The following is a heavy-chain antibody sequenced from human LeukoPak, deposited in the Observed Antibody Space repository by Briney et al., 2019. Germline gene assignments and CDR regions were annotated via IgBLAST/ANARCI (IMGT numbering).Heavy chain of an antibody. CDR3: ARYDSRDDAFDI. J-gene: IGHJ3*02. Sequence: FVHWVRQAPGQGLEWMGWINPNSGDTNYAQKFQGRVTITRDTSITTAYMELSSLRSDDTAVYYCARYDSRDDAFDIWGQGTMVTVSS. CDR1: F. CDR2: INPNSGDT. D-gene: IGHD3-22*01. V-gene: IGHV1-2*02.